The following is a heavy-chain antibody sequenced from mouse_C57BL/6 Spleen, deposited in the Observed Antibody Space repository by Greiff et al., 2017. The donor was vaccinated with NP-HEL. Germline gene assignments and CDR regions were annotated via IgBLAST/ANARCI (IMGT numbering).Heavy chain of an antibody. J-gene: IGHJ3*01. CDR1: GYTFTSYW. CDR2: IYPSDSET. CDR3: ARGGDYDDAWFAY. Sequence: VQLQQSGAELVRPGSSVKLSCKASGYTFTSYWMDWVKQRPGQGLEWIGNIYPSDSETHYNQKFKDKVTLTVDKSSSTAYMQLSSLTSEDSAVYYCARGGDYDDAWFAYWGQGTLVTVSA. D-gene: IGHD2-4*01. V-gene: IGHV1-61*01.